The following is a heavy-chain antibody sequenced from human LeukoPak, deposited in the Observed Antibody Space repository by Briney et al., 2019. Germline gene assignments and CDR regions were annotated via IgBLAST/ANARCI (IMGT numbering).Heavy chain of an antibody. D-gene: IGHD3-9*01. V-gene: IGHV4-34*01. CDR2: INQSGSN. CDR3: ARGPPYYDILTGYYPAHYFDY. CDR1: GGSFSGYY. Sequence: AETLSLTCAVYGGSFSGYYWSWIRQPPGKGLEWIGEINQSGSNNYNPSLKSRVTISVDTSKNQFSLKLSSVTAADTAVYYCARGPPYYDILTGYYPAHYFDYWGQGTLVTVSS. J-gene: IGHJ4*02.